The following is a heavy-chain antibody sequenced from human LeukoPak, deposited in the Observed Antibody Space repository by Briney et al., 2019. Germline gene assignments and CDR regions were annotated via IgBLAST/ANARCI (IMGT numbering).Heavy chain of an antibody. V-gene: IGHV3-53*01. J-gene: IGHJ4*02. CDR1: GFSVSKNY. D-gene: IGHD3-10*01. CDR3: ARDTYYGSGNYYRYTFDS. CDR2: IYGAGKT. Sequence: GGSLRLSCAASGFSVSKNYMSWVRQAPGKGLEWVSVIYGAGKTHYADSGKGRFNISRDNSKNTLYLQMNSLRAEDTAVYYCARDTYYGSGNYYRYTFDSWGQGTMVTVSS.